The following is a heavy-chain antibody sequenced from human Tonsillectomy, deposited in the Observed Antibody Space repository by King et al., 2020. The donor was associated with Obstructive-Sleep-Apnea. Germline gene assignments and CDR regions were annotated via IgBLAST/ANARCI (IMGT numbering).Heavy chain of an antibody. V-gene: IGHV4-31*03. CDR1: GDSISSGGYY. Sequence: VQLQESGPGLVKPSQTLSLTCTVSGDSISSGGYYWSWIRQHPGKGLEWIGYIYYSGSTYYNPSLKSRVTISVDTSKNQFSLKLSSVTAADTAVYYCARWLPGVLLWFGGGMDVWGQGTTVTVSS. CDR2: IYYSGST. D-gene: IGHD3-10*01. CDR3: ARWLPGVLLWFGGGMDV. J-gene: IGHJ6*02.